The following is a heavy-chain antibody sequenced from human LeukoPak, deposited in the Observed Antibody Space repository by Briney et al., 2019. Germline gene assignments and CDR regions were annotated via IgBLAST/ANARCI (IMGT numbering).Heavy chain of an antibody. Sequence: GGSLRLSCGASGFTFSSHWMSWVRQVPGKGLEWVANIKQDGSEKYYVDSVEGRFTISKDNAKNSLYLQMNSLRAEDTAVYFCARDQTTVGLDFWGQGTLVSVSS. CDR3: ARDQTTVGLDF. J-gene: IGHJ4*02. V-gene: IGHV3-7*03. CDR2: IKQDGSEK. D-gene: IGHD4-23*01. CDR1: GFTFSSHW.